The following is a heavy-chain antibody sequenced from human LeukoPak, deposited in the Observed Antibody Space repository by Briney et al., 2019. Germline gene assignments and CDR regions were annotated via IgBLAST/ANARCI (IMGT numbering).Heavy chain of an antibody. CDR1: GGSLSTYS. CDR2: IYYGGTT. J-gene: IGHJ4*02. Sequence: SETLSLTCSVSGGSLSTYSWSWVRQSPGKRLEWIGYIYYGGTTNYNPSLKSRVTISADTAKDQFSLRLRSVTAADTAIYYCARDTTVASGMQHWGQGTLVTVSS. D-gene: IGHD4-23*01. CDR3: ARDTTVASGMQH. V-gene: IGHV4-59*01.